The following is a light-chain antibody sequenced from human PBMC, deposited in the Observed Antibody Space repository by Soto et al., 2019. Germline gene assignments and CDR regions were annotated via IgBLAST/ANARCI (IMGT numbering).Light chain of an antibody. CDR2: GAS. Sequence: EIVISQSPATLSVSPGERATLSCRSSQSVSSNLAWYQKKPGQAPRLLIYGASTRATGIPARFSGSGSGTEFTLTISILQSEDFAVYYCQQYTNWPPITFGQGTRLEIK. J-gene: IGKJ5*01. CDR3: QQYTNWPPIT. V-gene: IGKV3D-15*01. CDR1: QSVSSN.